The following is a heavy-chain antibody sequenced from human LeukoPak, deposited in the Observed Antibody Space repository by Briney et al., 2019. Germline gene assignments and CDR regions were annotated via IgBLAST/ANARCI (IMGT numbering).Heavy chain of an antibody. V-gene: IGHV3-53*01. J-gene: IGHJ3*02. CDR3: ARLCSTSSCYAFDI. CDR1: GFTVTSDF. D-gene: IGHD3-22*01. CDR2: IYSGSST. Sequence: GGSLRLSCAASGFTVTSDFVSWVRQAPGKGLEWLSVIYSGSSTYYADSVKGRFTISRDNSKNTVYLQMNSLRAEDTAVYYCARLCSTSSCYAFDIWGQGTMVAVSS.